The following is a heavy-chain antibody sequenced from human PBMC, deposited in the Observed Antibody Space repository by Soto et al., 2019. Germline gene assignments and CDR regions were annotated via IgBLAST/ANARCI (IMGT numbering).Heavy chain of an antibody. CDR3: VKDRRTTRRAMDV. V-gene: IGHV3-64D*06. J-gene: IGHJ6*02. Sequence: GGSLRLSCSASGFTFSSCAMHWVRQAAGRGLEYVSGISSNGGSTYYADSVKDRFTISRDNSKNTLFLQVNSLTAEDTAVYYCVKDRRTTRRAMDVWGQGTTVTVSS. D-gene: IGHD1-7*01. CDR2: ISSNGGST. CDR1: GFTFSSCA.